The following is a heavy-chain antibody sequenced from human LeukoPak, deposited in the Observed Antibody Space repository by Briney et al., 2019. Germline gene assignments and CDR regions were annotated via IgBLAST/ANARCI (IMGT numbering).Heavy chain of an antibody. D-gene: IGHD6-19*01. CDR1: GFTFSSYG. V-gene: IGHV3-33*01. Sequence: GGSLRLSCAASGFTFSSYGMHWVRQAPGKGLEWVAVIWSDGSNKYYADSVKGRFTISRDNSKNTLYLQMSSLRAEDTAVYYCARDHSSGWYYFDYWGQGTLVTVSS. CDR3: ARDHSSGWYYFDY. J-gene: IGHJ4*02. CDR2: IWSDGSNK.